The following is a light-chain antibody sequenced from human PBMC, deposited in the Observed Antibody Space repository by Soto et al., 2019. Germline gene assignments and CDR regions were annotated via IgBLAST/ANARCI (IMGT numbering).Light chain of an antibody. CDR1: QSLISNF. J-gene: IGKJ1*01. Sequence: EIVMTQSPATLSVSRGEITTLSFSSSQSLISNFLAWYQQKPGQPPRLLIYDSSTRATGFPDRFSGSGSGTDFTLTIIRLEPEDFAVYYCQQYDISPWTFGQGTKVDIK. CDR3: QQYDISPWT. CDR2: DSS. V-gene: IGKV3-20*01.